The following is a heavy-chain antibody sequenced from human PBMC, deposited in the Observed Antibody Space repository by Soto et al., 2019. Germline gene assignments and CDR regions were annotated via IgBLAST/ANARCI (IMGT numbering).Heavy chain of an antibody. CDR3: ARMATFGSLNWFDP. J-gene: IGHJ5*02. Sequence: ASVKVSCKASGYSFTNNDVSWVRQATGQGLEWMGWMNPGSGDTGYAQKFQGRVTMTRDISIATAYMELSSLRSDDTAIYYCARMATFGSLNWFDPWGQGTLGTVSS. CDR1: GYSFTNND. D-gene: IGHD3-16*01. V-gene: IGHV1-8*01. CDR2: MNPGSGDT.